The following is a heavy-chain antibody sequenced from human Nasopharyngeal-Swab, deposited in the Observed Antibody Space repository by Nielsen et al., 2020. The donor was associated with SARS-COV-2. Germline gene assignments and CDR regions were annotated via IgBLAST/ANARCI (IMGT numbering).Heavy chain of an antibody. CDR2: ISSSTSYI. Sequence: GGSLRLSCAASGFTFSNYSMNWVRQAPGKGLEWVSSISSSTSYIYYADSVKGRFTISRDNAKNSLYLQMNSLRAEDTAAYYCARDGFGGSPYYYYYGMDVWGQGTTVTVSS. J-gene: IGHJ6*02. D-gene: IGHD3-10*01. CDR1: GFTFSNYS. V-gene: IGHV3-21*01. CDR3: ARDGFGGSPYYYYYGMDV.